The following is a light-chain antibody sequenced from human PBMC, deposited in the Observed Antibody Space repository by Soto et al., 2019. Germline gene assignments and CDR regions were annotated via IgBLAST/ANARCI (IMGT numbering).Light chain of an antibody. V-gene: IGKV1-5*03. CDR1: QSISDL. CDR2: KAS. CDR3: QQYNGYWT. J-gene: IGKJ1*01. Sequence: DIQMTQSPSTLSASVGDRVTITGRASQSISDLLAWYQQKPGKAPKLLIYKASSLKSGVPSRFSGSGSGTEYTLTISRLQPDDVASYYCQQYNGYWTCGQGTKVEIK.